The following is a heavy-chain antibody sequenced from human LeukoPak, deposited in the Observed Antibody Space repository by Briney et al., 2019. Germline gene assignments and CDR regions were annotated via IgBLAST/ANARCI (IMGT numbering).Heavy chain of an antibody. CDR2: ISSSSSYI. CDR3: ARALRRYYDSSGYGY. J-gene: IGHJ4*02. CDR1: GFTFSSYS. Sequence: KSGGSLRLSCAASGFTFSSYSMNWVRQAPGKGQEWVSSISSSSSYIYYADSVKGRFTISRDNAKNSLYLQMNSLRAEDTAVYYCARALRRYYDSSGYGYWGQGTLVTVSS. D-gene: IGHD3-22*01. V-gene: IGHV3-21*01.